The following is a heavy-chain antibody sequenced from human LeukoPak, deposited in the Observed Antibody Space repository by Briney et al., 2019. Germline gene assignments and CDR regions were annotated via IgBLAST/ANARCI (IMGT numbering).Heavy chain of an antibody. CDR1: GYTFTSYA. J-gene: IGHJ4*02. D-gene: IGHD4-23*01. Sequence: ASVKVSCTASGYTFTSYAVNWVRQAPGQGLEWMGWINTNTGNPTYAQGFTGRFVFSLDTSVSTAYLQISSLKAEDTAVYYCARVRTTVARNFFDYWGQGTLVTVSS. CDR2: INTNTGNP. V-gene: IGHV7-4-1*02. CDR3: ARVRTTVARNFFDY.